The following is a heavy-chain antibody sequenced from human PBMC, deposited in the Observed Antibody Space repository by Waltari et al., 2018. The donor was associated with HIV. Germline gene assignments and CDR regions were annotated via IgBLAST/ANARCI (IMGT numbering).Heavy chain of an antibody. Sequence: EVQLVESGGGLVKPGGSLRLSCAASGFTFSSYSMNWVRQAPGKGLECVSSISIGSSYRYYADSVKGRFTISRDNARNSLYLQMNSLRAEDTAVYYCARDRVRFLEGLLRYGMDVWGQGTTVTVSS. D-gene: IGHD3-3*01. CDR1: GFTFSSYS. V-gene: IGHV3-21*01. CDR3: ARDRVRFLEGLLRYGMDV. CDR2: ISIGSSYR. J-gene: IGHJ6*02.